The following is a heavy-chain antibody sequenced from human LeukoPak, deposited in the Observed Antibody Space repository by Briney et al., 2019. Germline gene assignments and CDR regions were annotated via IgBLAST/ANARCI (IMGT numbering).Heavy chain of an antibody. D-gene: IGHD6-13*01. CDR1: GFHFSSYA. V-gene: IGHV3-23*01. CDR2: ISGSGGST. Sequence: GGSLLLSCAASGFHFSSYAMSWVRPAPGKGLEWVSAISGSGGSTYYADSVKGRFTISRDNSKNTLYLQMNSLRAEDTAVYYCAKDSQQLVHPDAFDIWGQGTMVTVSS. J-gene: IGHJ3*02. CDR3: AKDSQQLVHPDAFDI.